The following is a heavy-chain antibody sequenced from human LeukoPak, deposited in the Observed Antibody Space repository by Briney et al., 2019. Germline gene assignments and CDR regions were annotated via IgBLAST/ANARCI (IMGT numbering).Heavy chain of an antibody. CDR3: ARDRVVYFDS. CDR1: ELTVSNNY. CDR2: FFSGGMK. D-gene: IGHD3-10*01. Sequence: PGGSLRLSCAASELTVSNNYVTWVRQAPGKGLLWVAGFFSGGMKFYADSVKGRFTISRDDSKNTVYLQMNSLRAEDTAIYYCARDRVVYFDSWGQGTLVTVSS. J-gene: IGHJ4*02. V-gene: IGHV3-66*01.